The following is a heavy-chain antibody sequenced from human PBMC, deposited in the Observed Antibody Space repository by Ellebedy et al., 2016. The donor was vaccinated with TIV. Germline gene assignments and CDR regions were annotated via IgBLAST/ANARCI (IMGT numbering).Heavy chain of an antibody. V-gene: IGHV1-2*02. J-gene: IGHJ4*02. CDR2: TDPNRGVT. CDR3: AKVGSSGWAFFDS. D-gene: IGHD6-19*01. CDR1: GYTFTDYH. Sequence: AASVKVSCKASGYTFTDYHIHWVRQAPGQGLEWMGWTDPNRGVTTYAQKFQGRVAMTRDTSISTAIMELSGLRSDDTAVYYCAKVGSSGWAFFDSWGQGTLVTVS.